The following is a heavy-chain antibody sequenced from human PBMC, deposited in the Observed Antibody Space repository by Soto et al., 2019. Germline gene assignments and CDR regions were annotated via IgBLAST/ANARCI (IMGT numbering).Heavy chain of an antibody. D-gene: IGHD5-18*01. CDR3: ARARKSEYSRAIFFDI. CDR2: IYSAGST. V-gene: IGHV3-53*01. J-gene: IGHJ4*02. CDR1: GLTVSSSY. Sequence: GGSLRLSSAASGLTVSSSYMSWVRQAPGKVLQWVLVIYSAGSTYYAIAVKGRFTISRDISTNMVYLEMSSLTDEDTAVYCCARARKSEYSRAIFFDIWGQGALVTVSS.